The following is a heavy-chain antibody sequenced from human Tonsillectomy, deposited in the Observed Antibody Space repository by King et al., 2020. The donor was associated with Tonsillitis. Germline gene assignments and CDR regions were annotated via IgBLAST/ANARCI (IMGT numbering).Heavy chain of an antibody. Sequence: VQLVESGGGLVEPGGSLRLSCAASGFTFSSYWMSWVRQAPGKGLEWVANIKQDGSEKYYVDSVKGRFTISRDNAKNSVYLQMNSLRAEDTAVYHCARGEDRITIFGVVPYIWGQGTMVTVSS. J-gene: IGHJ3*02. CDR2: IKQDGSEK. CDR1: GFTFSSYW. CDR3: ARGEDRITIFGVVPYI. D-gene: IGHD3-3*01. V-gene: IGHV3-7*03.